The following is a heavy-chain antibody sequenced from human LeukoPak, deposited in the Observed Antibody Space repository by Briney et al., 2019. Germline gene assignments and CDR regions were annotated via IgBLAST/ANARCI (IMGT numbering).Heavy chain of an antibody. J-gene: IGHJ4*02. Sequence: SVKVSCKASGGTFSSYAISWVRQAPGQGLEWMGGIIPIFGTANYAQKFQGRVTITADKSTSTAYMELSSLRSEDTAVYYCARDGYGYCSGGSCYNYFDYWGQGTLVTVSS. CDR3: ARDGYGYCSGGSCYNYFDY. D-gene: IGHD2-15*01. CDR2: IIPIFGTA. CDR1: GGTFSSYA. V-gene: IGHV1-69*06.